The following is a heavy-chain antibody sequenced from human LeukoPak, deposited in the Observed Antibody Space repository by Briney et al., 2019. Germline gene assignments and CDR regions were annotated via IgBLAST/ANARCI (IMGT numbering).Heavy chain of an antibody. V-gene: IGHV3-66*02. CDR2: IYSSGNT. CDR1: GFTVSSNY. Sequence: GGSLRLSCAASGFTVSSNYMSWVRQAPGKGLEWVSVIYSSGNTYYADSVKGRFTISRDNSKNTMYLQMNSLRTEDTAVYYCARRRRSSWGIDHWGQGTLVTVSS. J-gene: IGHJ5*02. D-gene: IGHD6-13*01. CDR3: ARRRRSSWGIDH.